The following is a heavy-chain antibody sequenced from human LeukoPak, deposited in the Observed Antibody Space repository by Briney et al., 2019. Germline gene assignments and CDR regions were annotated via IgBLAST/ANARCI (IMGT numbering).Heavy chain of an antibody. J-gene: IGHJ5*02. D-gene: IGHD2-21*01. CDR1: GGTFSSYA. CDR3: ARDLIQGVSSRWFDP. V-gene: IGHV1-8*02. CDR2: MNPNSGNT. Sequence: ASVKVSCKASGGTFSSYAISWVRQAPGQGLEWMGWMNPNSGNTGYAQKFQGRVTMTRNTSISTAYMELSSLRSEDTAVYYCARDLIQGVSSRWFDPWGQGTLVTVSS.